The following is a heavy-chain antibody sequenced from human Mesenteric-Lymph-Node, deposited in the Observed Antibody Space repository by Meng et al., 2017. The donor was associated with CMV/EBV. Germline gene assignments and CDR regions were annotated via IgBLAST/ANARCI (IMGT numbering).Heavy chain of an antibody. Sequence: QLQLQESGPGLVKPSETLSRTCTVSGCSISSSSYYWGWIRQPPGKGLEWIGSIYYSGSTYYNPSLKSRVTISVDTSKNQFSLKLSSVTAADTAVYYCARDGDYYDSSGYNPFDYWGQGTLVTVSS. CDR3: ARDGDYYDSSGYNPFDY. CDR2: IYYSGST. CDR1: GCSISSSSYY. D-gene: IGHD3-22*01. V-gene: IGHV4-39*07. J-gene: IGHJ4*02.